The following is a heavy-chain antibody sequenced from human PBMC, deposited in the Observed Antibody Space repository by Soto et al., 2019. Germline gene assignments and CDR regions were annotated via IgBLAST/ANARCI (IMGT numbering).Heavy chain of an antibody. Sequence: SVKVSCKASGGSLSNYAISWVRQAPGQGLEWMGVIVPVLDVVYYAHNLQGRITITADESTNTAYMELSGLRSEDTAMYYCARVHSGGSWRAAPPYYWGQGTLVTVSS. CDR1: GGSLSNYA. D-gene: IGHD2-15*01. J-gene: IGHJ4*02. V-gene: IGHV1-69*10. CDR3: ARVHSGGSWRAAPPYY. CDR2: IVPVLDVV.